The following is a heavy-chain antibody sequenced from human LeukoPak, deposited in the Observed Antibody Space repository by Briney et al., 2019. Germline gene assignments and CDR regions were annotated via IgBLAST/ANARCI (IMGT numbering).Heavy chain of an antibody. J-gene: IGHJ4*02. Sequence: ASVKVSCKASGYTFTSYDINWVRQATGQGLEWMGWMNPNSGITGYAQKFQGRVTMTRNTSISTAYMELSSLRSEDTAVYYCARGGDIIITGTTAHDYWGQGTLVTVSS. V-gene: IGHV1-8*01. D-gene: IGHD1-20*01. CDR1: GYTFTSYD. CDR3: ARGGDIIITGTTAHDY. CDR2: MNPNSGIT.